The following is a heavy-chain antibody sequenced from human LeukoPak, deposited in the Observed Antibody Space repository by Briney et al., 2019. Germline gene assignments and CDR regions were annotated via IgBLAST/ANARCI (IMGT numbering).Heavy chain of an antibody. Sequence: PSETLSLTCTVSGGSISSYYWSWIRQPPGKGLEWTGYIYYSGSTNYNPSLKSRVTISVDTSKNQFSLKLSSVTAADTAVYYCARAGTGWHPIDYWGQGTLVTVSS. CDR1: GGSISSYY. CDR3: ARAGTGWHPIDY. CDR2: IYYSGST. J-gene: IGHJ4*02. V-gene: IGHV4-59*01. D-gene: IGHD6-19*01.